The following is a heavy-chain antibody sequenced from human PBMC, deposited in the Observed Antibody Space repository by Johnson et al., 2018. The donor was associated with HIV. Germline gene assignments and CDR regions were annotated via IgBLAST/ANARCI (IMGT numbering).Heavy chain of an antibody. V-gene: IGHV3-11*04. J-gene: IGHJ3*02. CDR3: ARAHYGSGSLDI. Sequence: QVQLVESGGGLVKPGGSLRLSCAASGFTFRNYDMHWVRQVPGNGLEWVSTISGGGSTIYYADSVKGRFTISRDNAKNSLYLQMNSLRAEDTAVYYCARAHYGSGSLDIWGQGTMVTVSS. CDR2: ISGGGSTI. D-gene: IGHD3-10*01. CDR1: GFTFRNYD.